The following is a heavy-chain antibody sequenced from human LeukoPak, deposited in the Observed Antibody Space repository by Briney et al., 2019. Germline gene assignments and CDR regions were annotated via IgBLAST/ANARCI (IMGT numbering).Heavy chain of an antibody. CDR3: ARDGTSYGMDV. Sequence: TGGSLRLSCAASGFSFGSYGMHWVRQPPGKGLEWVAFISYDGSNKYYADSVKGRFTISRDNSQNTVYLQMNSLRGEDTAVYYCARDGTSYGMDVWGQGTTVTVSS. CDR1: GFSFGSYG. D-gene: IGHD1-1*01. J-gene: IGHJ6*02. V-gene: IGHV3-30*03. CDR2: ISYDGSNK.